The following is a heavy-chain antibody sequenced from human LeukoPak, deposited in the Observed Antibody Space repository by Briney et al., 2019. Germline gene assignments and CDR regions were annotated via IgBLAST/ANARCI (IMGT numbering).Heavy chain of an antibody. J-gene: IGHJ3*02. Sequence: ASVKVSCKVSGYTLTELSMHWVRQAPGQGLEWMGRVNPNSGGTDLAQKFQGRVTMTGDSSISTAYMALNRLISDDTAVYYCARLTGDDDGLEIWGQGTLVTISS. CDR3: ARLTGDDDGLEI. CDR2: VNPNSGGT. CDR1: GYTLTELS. V-gene: IGHV1-2*06. D-gene: IGHD7-27*01.